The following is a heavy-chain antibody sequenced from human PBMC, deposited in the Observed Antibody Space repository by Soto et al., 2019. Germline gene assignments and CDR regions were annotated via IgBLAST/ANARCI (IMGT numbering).Heavy chain of an antibody. CDR2: IPQEGSDG. J-gene: IGHJ6*02. CDR3: ARDQLILPAHDFFYGSDV. Sequence: DVQLEESGGGLVQPGESLRLSCEVSGFTLSMYSMTWVRQAPGKGLEWVAKIPQEGSDGHYADSVKGRFTFSRDNAKNSVYLQMNSLRAEGTAVYYCARDQLILPAHDFFYGSDVWGQGAKVTVSS. CDR1: GFTLSMYS. V-gene: IGHV3-7*03. D-gene: IGHD2-15*01.